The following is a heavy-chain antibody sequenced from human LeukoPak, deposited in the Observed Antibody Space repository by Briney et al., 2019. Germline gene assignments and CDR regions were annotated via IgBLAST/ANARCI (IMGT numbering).Heavy chain of an antibody. D-gene: IGHD4-11*01. CDR2: IYPGDSDT. J-gene: IGHJ4*02. Sequence: GESLKISCRGFGSGLGSNGIGWWGWIPGKARKGLEIIYPGDSDTRYSPSFQGQVTISADKSIKTAYLQWSSLKASDTAMYYCASSTAVTTHYFDFWGQGTLVTVSS. CDR3: ASSTAVTTHYFDF. V-gene: IGHV5-51*01. CDR1: GSGLGSNG.